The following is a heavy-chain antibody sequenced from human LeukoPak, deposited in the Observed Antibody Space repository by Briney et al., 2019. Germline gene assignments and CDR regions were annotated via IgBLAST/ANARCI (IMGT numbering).Heavy chain of an antibody. CDR1: GFTFSSYT. CDR3: AREDPSGYMDV. Sequence: GGSLRLSCAAPGFTFSSYTMNWVRQAPGKGLEWVSSISSSSSYIYYADSVKGRFTISRDNAKKSLYLQMNSLRAEDTAVYYCAREDPSGYMDVWGKGTTVTVSS. CDR2: ISSSSSYI. V-gene: IGHV3-21*01. J-gene: IGHJ6*03.